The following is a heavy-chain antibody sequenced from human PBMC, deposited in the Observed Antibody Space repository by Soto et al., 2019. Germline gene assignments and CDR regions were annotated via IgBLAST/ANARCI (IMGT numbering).Heavy chain of an antibody. J-gene: IGHJ4*02. D-gene: IGHD3-16*01. CDR2: ISAYSGKT. CDR3: AREPVLGDHQY. V-gene: IGHV1-18*01. Sequence: QVQLVQSGGEVKKPGASVKVSCKTSGCTFTTYGISWVRQAPGQGLEWVGWISAYSGKTHYAQKFQGKVTMTTDTATDTADLELRSLRSDDAAVYYCAREPVLGDHQYGGQGTLVTVSS. CDR1: GCTFTTYG.